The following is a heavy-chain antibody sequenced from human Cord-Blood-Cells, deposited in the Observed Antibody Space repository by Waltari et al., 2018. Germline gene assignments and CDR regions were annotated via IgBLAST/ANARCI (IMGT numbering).Heavy chain of an antibody. J-gene: IGHJ4*02. CDR2: ISSSSSTI. CDR3: AREPELLSLG. CDR1: GFTFSSYS. Sequence: EVQLVESGGGLVQPGGSLRLSCAASGFTFSSYSMKWVRQCPGKGLEWVSYISSSSSTIYYADSVKGRFTISRDNAKNSLYLQMDSLRDEDTAVYYCAREPELLSLGWGQGTLVTVSS. D-gene: IGHD1-26*01. V-gene: IGHV3-48*02.